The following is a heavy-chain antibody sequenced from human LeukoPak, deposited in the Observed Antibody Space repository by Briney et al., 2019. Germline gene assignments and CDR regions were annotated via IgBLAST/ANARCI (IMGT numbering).Heavy chain of an antibody. Sequence: PGGSLRLSCAASGFTFSSYSMNWVRQAPGKGLEWVSYISSSSSTIYYADSVKGRFTISRDNAKNSLYLQMNSLRAEDTAVYYCARDRGPEMATIRGNAFDIWGQGTMVTVSS. CDR1: GFTFSSYS. D-gene: IGHD5-24*01. CDR2: ISSSSSTI. V-gene: IGHV3-48*01. J-gene: IGHJ3*02. CDR3: ARDRGPEMATIRGNAFDI.